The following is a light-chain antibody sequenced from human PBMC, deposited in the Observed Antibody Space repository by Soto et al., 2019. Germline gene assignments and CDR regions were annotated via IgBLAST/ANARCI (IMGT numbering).Light chain of an antibody. V-gene: IGKV1-39*01. CDR1: RSINSY. Sequence: DIQMTQSPSSLSASVGDRVTITCRASRSINSYLNGYQQNPGKAPKRLIYAASSLQSGVPSGFSGSGSGTDFTLTISSLQPEDFATYYCQQRYSTVRTFGPGTKVDIK. J-gene: IGKJ3*01. CDR2: AAS. CDR3: QQRYSTVRT.